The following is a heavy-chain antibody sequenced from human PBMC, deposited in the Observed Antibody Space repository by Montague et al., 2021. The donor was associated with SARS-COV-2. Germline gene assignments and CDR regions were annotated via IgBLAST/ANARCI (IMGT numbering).Heavy chain of an antibody. Sequence: SETLSLTCAVSDGSISSPNWWNWVRQTPGKGLEWIGEIYYTGNTNYNPSLKSRVTIFIDKSKNHFSLQLSSVTAADTAVYYCARGGTYHYGMDVWGQGTTVAVPS. V-gene: IGHV4-4*02. D-gene: IGHD3-16*01. J-gene: IGHJ6*02. CDR2: IYYTGNT. CDR3: ARGGTYHYGMDV. CDR1: DGSISSPNW.